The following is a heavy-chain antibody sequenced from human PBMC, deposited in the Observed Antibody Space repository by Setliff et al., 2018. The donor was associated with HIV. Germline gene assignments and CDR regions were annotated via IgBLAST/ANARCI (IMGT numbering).Heavy chain of an antibody. CDR2: INPSSGST. D-gene: IGHD6-6*01. J-gene: IGHJ1*01. CDR1: GYTFTSYY. V-gene: IGHV1-46*01. CDR3: ARDPAPSSSASYSQH. Sequence: ASVKVSCKASGYTFTSYYMHWVRQATGQGLEWMGIINPSSGSTTYAQKFQGRVTMTRDTSTSTVYMELSSLRSEDTAVYYCARDPAPSSSASYSQHWGQGTPVTVSS.